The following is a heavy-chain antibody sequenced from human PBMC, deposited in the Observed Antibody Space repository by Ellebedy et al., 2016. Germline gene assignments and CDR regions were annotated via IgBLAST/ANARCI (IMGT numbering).Heavy chain of an antibody. CDR2: ISSSSSYI. Sequence: GESLKISXAASGFTFSSYSMNWVRQAPGKGLEWVSSISSSSSYIYYADSVKGRFTISRDNAKNSLYLQMNSLRAEDTAVYYCARDTPYYYDSSGYYDYWGQGTLVTVSS. CDR1: GFTFSSYS. J-gene: IGHJ4*02. CDR3: ARDTPYYYDSSGYYDY. V-gene: IGHV3-21*01. D-gene: IGHD3-22*01.